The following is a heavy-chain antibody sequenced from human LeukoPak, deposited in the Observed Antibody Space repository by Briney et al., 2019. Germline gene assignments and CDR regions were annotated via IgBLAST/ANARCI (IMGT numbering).Heavy chain of an antibody. V-gene: IGHV1-18*01. D-gene: IGHD6-6*01. CDR1: GYTFTSYG. CDR3: ARVRDKAAPLHLYYYYYYYMDV. Sequence: ASVKVSCKASGYTFTSYGISWVRQAPGQGLEWMGWISAYNGNTNYAQKLQGRVTMTTDTSTSTAYMELRSLRSDDTAVYYCARVRDKAAPLHLYYYYYYYMDVWGKGTTVTVSS. J-gene: IGHJ6*03. CDR2: ISAYNGNT.